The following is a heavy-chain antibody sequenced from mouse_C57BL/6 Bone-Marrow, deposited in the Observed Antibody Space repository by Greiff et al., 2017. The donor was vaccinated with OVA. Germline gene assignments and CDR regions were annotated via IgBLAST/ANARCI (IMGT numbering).Heavy chain of an antibody. D-gene: IGHD2-1*01. J-gene: IGHJ3*01. V-gene: IGHV1-53*01. CDR2: INPSNGGT. CDR3: ASEDGNYFWAWFAY. CDR1: GYTFTSYW. Sequence: VKLQQPGTELVKPGASVKLSCKASGYTFTSYWMHWVKQRPGQGLEWIGNINPSNGGTNYNEKFKSKATLTVDKSSSTAYMQLSSLTSEDSAVYYCASEDGNYFWAWFAYWGQGTLVTVSA.